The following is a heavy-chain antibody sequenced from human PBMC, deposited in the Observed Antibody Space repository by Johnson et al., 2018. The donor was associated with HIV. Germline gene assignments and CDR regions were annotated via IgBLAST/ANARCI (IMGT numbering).Heavy chain of an antibody. V-gene: IGHV3-53*01. CDR2: IYSGGST. Sequence: EVQLVESGGGLIQPGGSLRLSCAASGFTVSSNYMSWVRQAPGKGLEWVSVIYSGGSTYYADSVKGRFTISRDNSKNTLYLQMNSLRAEDTAVYYCTRGPRNPGLDAFDIWGQGTMVTVSS. J-gene: IGHJ3*02. CDR1: GFTVSSNY. CDR3: TRGPRNPGLDAFDI. D-gene: IGHD1-14*01.